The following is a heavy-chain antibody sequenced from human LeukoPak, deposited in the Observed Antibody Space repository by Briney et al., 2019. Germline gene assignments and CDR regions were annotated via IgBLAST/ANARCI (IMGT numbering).Heavy chain of an antibody. J-gene: IGHJ4*02. CDR2: IYYSGST. Sequence: PSETLSLTCTVSGGSISSGDYYWRWIRQPPGKGLEWIGYIYYSGSTCYNPSLKSRVTISVDTSKNQFSLKLSSVTAADTAVYYCARGPYYYDSSGYYYIDYWGQGTLVTVSS. D-gene: IGHD3-22*01. CDR1: GGSISSGDYY. V-gene: IGHV4-30-4*01. CDR3: ARGPYYYDSSGYYYIDY.